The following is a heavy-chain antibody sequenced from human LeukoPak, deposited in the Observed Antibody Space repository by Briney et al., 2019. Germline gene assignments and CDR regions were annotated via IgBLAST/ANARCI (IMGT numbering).Heavy chain of an antibody. Sequence: TSETLSLTCTVSGGSISSSSYYWGWIRQPPGRGLEWIGSIYYSGTTYYNPSLKSRVTISVDTSKNQFSLKLSSVTAADTAVYYYASPRGIAAPFQHWGQGTLVTVSS. CDR1: GGSISSSSYY. J-gene: IGHJ1*01. CDR3: ASPRGIAAPFQH. V-gene: IGHV4-39*07. CDR2: IYYSGTT. D-gene: IGHD6-13*01.